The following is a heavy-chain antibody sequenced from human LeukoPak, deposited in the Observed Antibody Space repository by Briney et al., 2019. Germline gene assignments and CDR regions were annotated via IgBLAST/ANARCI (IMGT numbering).Heavy chain of an antibody. Sequence: ASVTVSCKVSGYSVTELSMQWVRQAPGKGLECLGGFDPEEAKMVYAQKFQGRVTMTEDTSTDTAYMELRGLTSEDTAVYYCATRSGDFRSGYVDWGQGNRVRVSS. CDR3: ATRSGDFRSGYVD. D-gene: IGHD3-3*01. CDR1: GYSVTELS. V-gene: IGHV1-24*01. CDR2: FDPEEAKM. J-gene: IGHJ4*02.